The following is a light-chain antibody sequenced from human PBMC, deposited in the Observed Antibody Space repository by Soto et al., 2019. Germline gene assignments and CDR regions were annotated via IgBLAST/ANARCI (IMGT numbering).Light chain of an antibody. CDR2: GAS. V-gene: IGKV3-20*01. CDR3: RQYGSSPSYT. J-gene: IGKJ2*01. Sequence: EIVLTQSPGTLSLSPGERATLSCRASQSVSSSSYLAWYQQKPGQAPRLIIYGASSRATGIPDRFSGSGSATDFPLTISRLEPEDFAVYYCRQYGSSPSYTFGQGTKLEIK. CDR1: QSVSSSSY.